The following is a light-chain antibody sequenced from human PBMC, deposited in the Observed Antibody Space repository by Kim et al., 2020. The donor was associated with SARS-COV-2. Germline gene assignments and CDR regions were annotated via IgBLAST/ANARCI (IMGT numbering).Light chain of an antibody. J-gene: IGKJ2*01. CDR1: QSVSSN. CDR3: QQYNNWPPYT. V-gene: IGKV3-15*01. Sequence: VSPGESATLSCTDGQSVSSNLAWYQQKPGQAPRLQIYDASTKANSITARFSGSGSGTEFTLNISSLQSEDFAVYYCQQYNNWPPYTFGQGTKLEI. CDR2: DAS.